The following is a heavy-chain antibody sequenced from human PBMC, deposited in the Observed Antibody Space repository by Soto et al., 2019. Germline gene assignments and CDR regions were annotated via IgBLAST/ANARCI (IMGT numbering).Heavy chain of an antibody. CDR2: ISWNSGSI. V-gene: IGHV3-9*01. J-gene: IGHJ4*02. D-gene: IGHD6-19*01. CDR1: GFTFDDYA. Sequence: PGGSLRLSCAASGFTFDDYAMHWVRQAPGKGLEWVSGISWNSGSIGYADSVKGRFTISRDNAKNSLYLQMNSLRAEDTALYYCARSRRQWQTHETDYWGQGTLVTVSS. CDR3: ARSRRQWQTHETDY.